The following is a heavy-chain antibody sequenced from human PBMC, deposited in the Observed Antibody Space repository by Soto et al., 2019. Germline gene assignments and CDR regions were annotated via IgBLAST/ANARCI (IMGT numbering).Heavy chain of an antibody. D-gene: IGHD3-3*01. Sequence: GESVKLSCEGVGYSFPYPWIAWVRRRPDKGLEWMGTMYPGDSDMRYSPSFRGQVTISVDKSINTAYLQWDSLKASDTAKYYCARLSRECWSCPDYWGQGPLFTVFS. V-gene: IGHV5-51*01. CDR1: GYSFPYPW. CDR2: MYPGDSDM. CDR3: ARLSRECWSCPDY. J-gene: IGHJ4*02.